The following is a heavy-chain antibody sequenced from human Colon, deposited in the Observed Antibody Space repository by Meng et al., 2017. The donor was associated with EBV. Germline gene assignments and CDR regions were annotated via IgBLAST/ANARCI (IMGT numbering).Heavy chain of an antibody. CDR3: ARDNDITLIQGGGFGY. CDR1: GGSTSRFNW. Sequence: RLRGTALGVVMPSVTLSPTGSVSGGSTSRFNWWSWARQPQGKGWNWIGEIYRTGDANYNPSLNSRVSISIDKAKNHFSLILNSVTAADTAMYYCARDNDITLIQGGGFGYWGPGTLVTVSS. V-gene: IGHV4-4*02. J-gene: IGHJ4*02. D-gene: IGHD3-10*01. CDR2: IYRTGDA.